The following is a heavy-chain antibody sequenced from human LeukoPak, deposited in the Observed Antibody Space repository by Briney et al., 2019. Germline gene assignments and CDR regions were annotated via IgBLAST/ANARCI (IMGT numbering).Heavy chain of an antibody. V-gene: IGHV1-18*01. CDR1: GYTFTSYG. CDR3: AREGGDYVWGSYRY. Sequence: VKVSCKASGYTFTSYGISWVRQAPGQGLEWMGWISAYNGNTNYAQKLQGRVTMTTDTSTSTAYMELRSLRSDDTAVYYCAREGGDYVWGSYRYWGQGSLVTVSS. CDR2: ISAYNGNT. D-gene: IGHD3-16*02. J-gene: IGHJ4*02.